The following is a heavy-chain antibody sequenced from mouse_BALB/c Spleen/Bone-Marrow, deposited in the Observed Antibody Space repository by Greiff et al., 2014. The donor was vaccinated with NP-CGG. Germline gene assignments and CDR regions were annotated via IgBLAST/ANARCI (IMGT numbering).Heavy chain of an antibody. D-gene: IGHD1-1*01. CDR3: TRDYSY. V-gene: IGHV6-6*02. CDR2: IRLKSNNYAT. Sequence: EVKVEESGGGLVQPGGSMKLSCVASGFTFSNYWMNWVRQSPEKGLDWVAEIRLKSNNYATHYAESVKGRFTISRDDSKSSVYLQMNNLRAEDTGIYYCTRDYSYWGQGTLVTVSA. CDR1: GFTFSNYW. J-gene: IGHJ3*01.